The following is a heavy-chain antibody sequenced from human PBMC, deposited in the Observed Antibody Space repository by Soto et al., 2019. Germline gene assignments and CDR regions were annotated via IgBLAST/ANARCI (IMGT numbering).Heavy chain of an antibody. CDR2: IYSGGST. D-gene: IGHD4-17*01. V-gene: IGHV3-53*04. CDR1: GFTVSSNY. Sequence: EVQLVESGGGLVQPGGSLRLSCAASGFTVSSNYMSWVRQAPGKGLEWVSVIYSGGSTYYAHSVKGRFTISRHNSKNTLYLQMNSLRAEDTAVYYCARGLMTTVTTIGYWGQGTLVTVSS. CDR3: ARGLMTTVTTIGY. J-gene: IGHJ4*02.